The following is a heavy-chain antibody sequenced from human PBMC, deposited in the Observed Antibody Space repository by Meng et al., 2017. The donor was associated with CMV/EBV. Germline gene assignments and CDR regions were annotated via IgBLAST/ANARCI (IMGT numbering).Heavy chain of an antibody. CDR1: GDSVSSNSAA. Sequence: LRLSCAISGDSVSSNSAAWNWIRQSPSRGLEWLGRTYYRSKWYNDYAVSVKSRITINPDTSKNQFSLQLNSVTPEDTAVYYCARAGGYSSSWYFYYWGQGTLVTVSS. CDR2: TYYRSKWYN. V-gene: IGHV6-1*01. CDR3: ARAGGYSSSWYFYY. J-gene: IGHJ4*02. D-gene: IGHD6-13*01.